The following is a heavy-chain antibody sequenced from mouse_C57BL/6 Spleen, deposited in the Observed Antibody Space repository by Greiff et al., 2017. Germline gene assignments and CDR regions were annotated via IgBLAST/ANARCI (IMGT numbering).Heavy chain of an antibody. CDR1: GYTFTSYW. D-gene: IGHD2-4*01. CDR3: ARSTMIHDWFAY. Sequence: VQLQQPGAELVKPGASVTMSCKASGYTFTSYWITWVKQRPGQGLEWIGDIYPGSGSTNYNEKFKRQATMTVDTSSSTAYMPLSSLTSEDSAVYYCARSTMIHDWFAYGGQGTLVTVSA. J-gene: IGHJ3*01. V-gene: IGHV1-55*01. CDR2: IYPGSGST.